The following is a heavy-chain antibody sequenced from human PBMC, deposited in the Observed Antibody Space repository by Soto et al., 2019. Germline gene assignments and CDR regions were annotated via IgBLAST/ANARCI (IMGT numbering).Heavy chain of an antibody. CDR3: AKVVVMRAVNDALDI. J-gene: IGHJ3*02. CDR1: GFSFNYYA. V-gene: IGHV3-23*01. CDR2: INDDGDST. D-gene: IGHD3-22*01. Sequence: GGSLRLSCAASGFSFNYYAMTWVRQAPGKGLEWVSAINDDGDSTYYADSVKGRFTISRDNSKNTVFLEMNSLRAEDTAAYHCAKVVVMRAVNDALDIWGQGTMVTVS.